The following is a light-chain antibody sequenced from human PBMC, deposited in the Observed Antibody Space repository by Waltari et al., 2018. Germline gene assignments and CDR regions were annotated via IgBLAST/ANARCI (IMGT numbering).Light chain of an antibody. CDR3: VLYMGSGIWV. CDR2: STN. J-gene: IGLJ3*02. V-gene: IGLV8-61*01. CDR1: SGSVSTNYY. Sequence: TVVTQEPSFSVSPGGTVTLTCGLSSGSVSTNYYPSWYQQTPGQAPRTLIYSTNTRSSGVPDRFSGSILGNKAALTITGAQADDESDYYCVLYMGSGIWVFGGGTQLTVL.